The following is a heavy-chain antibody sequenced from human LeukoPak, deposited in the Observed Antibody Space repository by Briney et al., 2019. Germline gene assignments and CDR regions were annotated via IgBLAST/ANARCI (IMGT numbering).Heavy chain of an antibody. CDR1: GGSISSSNW. D-gene: IGHD2-21*01. CDR3: ARGQRLHSTTYYYFDY. J-gene: IGHJ4*02. V-gene: IGHV4-4*02. CDR2: IYHSGST. Sequence: SGTLSLTCAVSGGSISSSNWWSWVRQPPGKGLEWIGEIYHSGSTNYNPSLKSRVTISVDKSKNQFSLKLSSVTAADTAVYYCARGQRLHSTTYYYFDYWGQGTLVTVSS.